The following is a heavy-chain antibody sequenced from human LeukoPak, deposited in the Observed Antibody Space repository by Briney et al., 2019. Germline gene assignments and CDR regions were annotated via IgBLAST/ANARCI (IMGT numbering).Heavy chain of an antibody. CDR1: GGSISSYY. CDR2: IYYSGST. D-gene: IGHD6-19*01. Sequence: SETLSLTCTVSGGSISSYYWRWIRQPPGKGLEWIGYIYYSGSTNYNPSLKSRVTISVDTSKNQFSLKLSSVTAADTAVYYCARGGRYSSGRYVNYWGQGTLVTVSS. V-gene: IGHV4-59*12. CDR3: ARGGRYSSGRYVNY. J-gene: IGHJ4*02.